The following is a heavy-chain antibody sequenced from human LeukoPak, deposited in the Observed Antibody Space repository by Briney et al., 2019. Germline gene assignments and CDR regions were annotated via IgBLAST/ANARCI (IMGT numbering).Heavy chain of an antibody. CDR3: ARGRSNYYGMDV. CDR2: IYYNGNT. V-gene: IGHV4-59*01. Sequence: SETLSLTCSVSDGAINSYYWNWIRRPPGKGLEWIGYIYYNGNTNYSPSLKSRVTMSVDTSKNLFSLKVSSVTAADTAVYYCARGRSNYYGMDVWGQGTTVTVSS. D-gene: IGHD1-26*01. J-gene: IGHJ6*02. CDR1: DGAINSYY.